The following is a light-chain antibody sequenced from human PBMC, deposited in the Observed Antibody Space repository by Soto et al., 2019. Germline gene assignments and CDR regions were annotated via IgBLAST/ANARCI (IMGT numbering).Light chain of an antibody. V-gene: IGKV1-5*01. CDR3: QQYDSFPRT. Sequence: DIQMTQSPSPLSASVGDRVSITCRASQSIGTWVAWYQQRPGKAPKFLIYDASRLESGVPSRFSGSGSGTEFTLTISSLQPDDFATYYCQQYDSFPRTFGQGTKVEIK. CDR2: DAS. CDR1: QSIGTW. J-gene: IGKJ1*01.